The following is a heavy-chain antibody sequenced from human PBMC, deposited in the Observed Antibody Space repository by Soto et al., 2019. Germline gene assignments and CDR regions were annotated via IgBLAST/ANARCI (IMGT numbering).Heavy chain of an antibody. CDR3: ASNSYGYTRDVY. D-gene: IGHD5-18*01. J-gene: IGHJ4*02. Sequence: PSETLSLTCTVSGGSISSGDYYWSWIRQPPGKGLEWIGYIYYSGSTYYNPSLKSRVTISVDTSKNQFSLKLSSVTAADTAVYYCASNSYGYTRDVYWGQGPLVTVPS. V-gene: IGHV4-30-4*01. CDR2: IYYSGST. CDR1: GGSISSGDYY.